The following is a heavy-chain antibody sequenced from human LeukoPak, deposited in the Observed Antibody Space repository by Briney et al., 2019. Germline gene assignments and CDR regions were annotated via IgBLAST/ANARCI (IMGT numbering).Heavy chain of an antibody. CDR3: AKGLYDYDISASYSYHYYMDV. D-gene: IGHD3-22*01. CDR1: GYTFTDHY. V-gene: IGHV1-2*02. J-gene: IGHJ6*03. CDR2: INPKSGAT. Sequence: ASVKVSCKTSGYTFTDHYIHWVRQAPGQGLDWVGWINPKSGATNYAQKFQGRVTMTRDTSISTAYMEVSGLRSDDTAVYFCAKGLYDYDISASYSYHYYMDVWGKGTTVTVSS.